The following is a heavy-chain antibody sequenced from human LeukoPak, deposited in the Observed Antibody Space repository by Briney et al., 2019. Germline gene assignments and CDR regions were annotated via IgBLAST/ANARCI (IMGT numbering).Heavy chain of an antibody. CDR2: INHSGST. CDR1: GGSFSGYY. Sequence: SETLSLTCAVYGGSFSGYYWSWIRQPPGKGLEWIGDINHSGSTNYNPSLKSRVTISVDTSKNQFSLKLNSVTAADTAVYYCARGLQRLPAGGYWGQGTLVNVPS. D-gene: IGHD6-25*01. V-gene: IGHV4-34*01. CDR3: ARGLQRLPAGGY. J-gene: IGHJ4*02.